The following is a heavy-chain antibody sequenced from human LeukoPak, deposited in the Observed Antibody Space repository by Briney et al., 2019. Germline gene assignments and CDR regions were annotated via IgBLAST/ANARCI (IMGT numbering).Heavy chain of an antibody. J-gene: IGHJ5*01. Sequence: ASVKVSCKASGGTFSSYAISWVRQAPGQGLEWMGRIIPIFGIANYAQKFQGRVMITADKSTSTAYMELSSLRSEDTAVYYCASGGGYYYDSSGYWFDYWGQGTLVTVSS. CDR2: IIPIFGIA. V-gene: IGHV1-69*04. CDR3: ASGGGYYYDSSGYWFDY. D-gene: IGHD3-22*01. CDR1: GGTFSSYA.